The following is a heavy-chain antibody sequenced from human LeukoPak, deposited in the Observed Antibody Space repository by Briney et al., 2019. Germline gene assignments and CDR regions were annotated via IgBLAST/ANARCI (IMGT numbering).Heavy chain of an antibody. D-gene: IGHD6-6*01. V-gene: IGHV1-69*05. Sequence: ASVKVSCKASGGTFSSYAISWVRQAPGQGLEWVGGIIPIFGTANYAQKFQGRVTITTDESTSTAYMELSSLRSEDTAVYYCARGIIAARTYYFDYWGQGTLVTVSS. CDR1: GGTFSSYA. CDR2: IIPIFGTA. CDR3: ARGIIAARTYYFDY. J-gene: IGHJ4*02.